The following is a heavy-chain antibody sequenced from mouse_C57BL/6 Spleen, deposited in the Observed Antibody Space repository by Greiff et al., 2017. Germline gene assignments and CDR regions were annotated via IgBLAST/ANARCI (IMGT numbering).Heavy chain of an antibody. J-gene: IGHJ4*01. V-gene: IGHV1-39*01. Sequence: VQLKQSGPELVKPGASVKISCKASGYSFTDYNMNWVKQSNGKSLEWIGVINPNYGTTSYNQKFKGKATLTVDQSSSTAYMQLNSLTSEDSAVYYCAFYYDYDPYAMDYWGQGTSVTVSS. CDR2: INPNYGTT. CDR3: AFYYDYDPYAMDY. D-gene: IGHD2-4*01. CDR1: GYSFTDYN.